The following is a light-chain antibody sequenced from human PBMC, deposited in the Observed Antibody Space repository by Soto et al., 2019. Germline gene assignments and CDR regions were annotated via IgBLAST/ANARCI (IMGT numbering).Light chain of an antibody. CDR3: KQYGRSPDYT. V-gene: IGKV3-20*01. J-gene: IGKJ2*01. Sequence: EIVLTQSPGTLSLSPGERATLSCRASQSVSSSYLAWYQQKPGQAPRLLIYGASSRATGIPDRFSGSGSGTDFTLTISRLEPEDFAVYYCKQYGRSPDYTFGQGTKLEIK. CDR1: QSVSSSY. CDR2: GAS.